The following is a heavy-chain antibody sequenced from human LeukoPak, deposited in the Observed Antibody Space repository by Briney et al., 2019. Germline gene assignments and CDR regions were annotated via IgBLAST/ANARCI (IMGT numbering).Heavy chain of an antibody. V-gene: IGHV4-38-2*02. Sequence: PSETLSLTCTVSGYSISSTYYWGWIRQPPGKGLERVGSVFHSGNTYYNPSLKSRVTISVDTSKNQFSLKLSSVTAADTAVYYCARDKEYYDILTGYYYYYMDVWGKGTTVTISS. CDR3: ARDKEYYDILTGYYYYYMDV. J-gene: IGHJ6*03. CDR1: GYSISSTYY. CDR2: VFHSGNT. D-gene: IGHD3-9*01.